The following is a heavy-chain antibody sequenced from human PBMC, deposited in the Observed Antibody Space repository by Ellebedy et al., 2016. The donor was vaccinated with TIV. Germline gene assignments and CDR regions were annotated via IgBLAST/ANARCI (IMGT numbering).Heavy chain of an antibody. Sequence: GESLKISCAASGFTFSSFWMSWVRQPPGKGLEWVANIRQDGVDKFYVDSVKGRFTISRDNAKNSAYLQMNVLRVDDRGIYYCATDLRPLTRGWGYWGRGTLVTVSS. V-gene: IGHV3-7*01. CDR2: IRQDGVDK. D-gene: IGHD3-10*01. CDR1: GFTFSSFW. J-gene: IGHJ4*02. CDR3: ATDLRPLTRGWGY.